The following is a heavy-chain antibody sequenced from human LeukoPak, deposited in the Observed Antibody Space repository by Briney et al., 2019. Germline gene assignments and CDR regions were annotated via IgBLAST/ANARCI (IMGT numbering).Heavy chain of an antibody. Sequence: GGSLRLSCAGSGFTPSKCGMSWVRQAPGKGLEWVSGISGSGGSTYYADSVKGRFTISRDNSKNTLYLQMNSLRAEDTAVYYCAKRGVTGYKEGFDYWGQGTLVTVSS. CDR1: GFTPSKCG. CDR2: ISGSGGST. V-gene: IGHV3-23*01. CDR3: AKRGVTGYKEGFDY. D-gene: IGHD3-9*01. J-gene: IGHJ4*02.